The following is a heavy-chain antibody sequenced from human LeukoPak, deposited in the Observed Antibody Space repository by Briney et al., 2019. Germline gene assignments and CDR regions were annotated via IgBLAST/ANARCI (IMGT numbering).Heavy chain of an antibody. CDR2: IYYSGST. Sequence: SETLSLTCTVSGGSIISYYWTWIRQPPGKGLEWIGYIYYSGSTNYNPSLKSRVTMSVDTSNNHFSLKLSSVTAADTAVYYCARGPPGGQFDPWGQGTLVTVSS. CDR3: ARGPPGGQFDP. D-gene: IGHD3-10*01. V-gene: IGHV4-59*01. J-gene: IGHJ5*02. CDR1: GGSIISYY.